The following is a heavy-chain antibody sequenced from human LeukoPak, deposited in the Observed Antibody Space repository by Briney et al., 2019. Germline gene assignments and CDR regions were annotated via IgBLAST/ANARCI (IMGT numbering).Heavy chain of an antibody. CDR1: GGSFSGYY. V-gene: IGHV4-34*01. J-gene: IGHJ3*02. CDR2: INHSGST. Sequence: SETLSLTCAVYGGSFSGYYWSWIRQPPGKGLEWIGEINHSGSTNYNPSLKSRVTISEDTSKNQFSLKLSSVTAADTAVYYCARRIYYGDNGAFDIWGQGTMVTVSS. D-gene: IGHD4-17*01. CDR3: ARRIYYGDNGAFDI.